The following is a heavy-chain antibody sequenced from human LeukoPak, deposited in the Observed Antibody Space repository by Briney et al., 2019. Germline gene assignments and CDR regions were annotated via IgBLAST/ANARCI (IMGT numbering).Heavy chain of an antibody. CDR2: MNPNSGNT. V-gene: IGHV1-8*01. Sequence: ASVKVSCKASGYTFTSYDINWVRQATGQGLEWMGWMNPNSGNTGYAQKFQGRVTITADKSTSTAYMELSSLRSEDTAVYYCARKVLGEWLLGEAFDIWGQGTMVTVSS. J-gene: IGHJ3*02. CDR3: ARKVLGEWLLGEAFDI. CDR1: GYTFTSYD. D-gene: IGHD3-3*01.